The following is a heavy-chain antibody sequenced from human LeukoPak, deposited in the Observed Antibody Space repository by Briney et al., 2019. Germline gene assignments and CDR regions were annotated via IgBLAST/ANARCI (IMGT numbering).Heavy chain of an antibody. CDR1: GGSFSGYY. V-gene: IGHV3-15*01. CDR2: IKSKTDGGTT. Sequence: PSETLSLTCAVYGGSFSGYYWSWIRQPPGKGLEWVGRIKSKTDGGTTDYAAPVEGRFTISRDDSKDTLYLQMNSLKTEDTAVYYCTTDKEKMATILYYFDYWGQGTLVTVSS. CDR3: TTDKEKMATILYYFDY. D-gene: IGHD5-24*01. J-gene: IGHJ4*02.